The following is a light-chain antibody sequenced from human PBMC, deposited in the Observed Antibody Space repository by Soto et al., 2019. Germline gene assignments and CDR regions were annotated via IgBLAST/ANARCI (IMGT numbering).Light chain of an antibody. CDR1: QSISDT. CDR2: GAS. J-gene: IGKJ5*01. Sequence: EIVMTQSPATLSVSPGGRVTLSCRASQSISDTIAWYQQKPGQAPRLLIYGASARATGFPARFSGSGSGTDFTLTISSLEPEDFAVYYCQQYGSSPITFGQGTRLEIK. CDR3: QQYGSSPIT. V-gene: IGKV3-15*01.